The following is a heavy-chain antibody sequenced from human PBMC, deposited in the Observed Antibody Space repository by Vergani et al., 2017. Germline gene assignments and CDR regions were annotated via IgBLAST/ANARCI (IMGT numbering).Heavy chain of an antibody. CDR2: INPSGGST. J-gene: IGHJ4*02. D-gene: IGHD6-19*01. Sequence: QVQLVQSGAEVKKPGASVKVSCKASGYTFTSYYMHWVRQAPGQGLEWMGIINPSGGSTSYAQKFQGRVTMTRDTSTSTVYMELSSLRSEDTAVYYCARVSAIAVAGTVFDYWGQGTLVTVSS. CDR3: ARVSAIAVAGTVFDY. V-gene: IGHV1-46*03. CDR1: GYTFTSYY.